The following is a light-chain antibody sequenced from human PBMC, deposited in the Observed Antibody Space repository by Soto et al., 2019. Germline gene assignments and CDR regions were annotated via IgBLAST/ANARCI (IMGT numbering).Light chain of an antibody. V-gene: IGKV1-5*01. CDR1: QGISNC. J-gene: IGKJ2*01. CDR2: SAS. Sequence: DIQMTQSPSTLSASVGDRVTITCRASQGISNCLAWYQQKPGKAPKLLIYSASTFESGVPSRFSGSGSGTEFTLTISSLQPDDFATYYCQQYNSYSPYTFGQGTKLEIK. CDR3: QQYNSYSPYT.